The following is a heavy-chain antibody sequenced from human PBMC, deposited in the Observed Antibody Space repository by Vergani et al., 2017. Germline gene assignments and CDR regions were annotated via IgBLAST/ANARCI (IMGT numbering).Heavy chain of an antibody. Sequence: EVQLVQSGAEVKKPGESLRISCKGSGYSFTSYWISWVRQMPGKGLEWMGRIDPSDSYTNYSPSFQGHVTISADKSISTAYLQWSSLKASDTAMYYCTRHVLAAAGTGYYYYMDVWGKGTTVTVSS. CDR3: TRHVLAAAGTGYYYYMDV. V-gene: IGHV5-10-1*01. J-gene: IGHJ6*03. D-gene: IGHD6-13*01. CDR2: IDPSDSYT. CDR1: GYSFTSYW.